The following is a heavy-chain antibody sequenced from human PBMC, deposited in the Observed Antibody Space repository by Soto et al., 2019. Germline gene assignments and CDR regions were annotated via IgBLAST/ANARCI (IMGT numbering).Heavy chain of an antibody. CDR1: GYTFTSYG. J-gene: IGHJ6*02. CDR3: ARDPYHVLMVNAPNLYGMDV. V-gene: IGHV1-18*01. CDR2: ISAYNGNT. D-gene: IGHD2-8*01. Sequence: ASVKVSCKASGYTFTSYGISWVRQAPGQGLEWMGWISAYNGNTNYPQSLQGRLTMTTDTSTSTAYMELRSLKSDGTAVYYCARDPYHVLMVNAPNLYGMDVWGQGTTVTVSS.